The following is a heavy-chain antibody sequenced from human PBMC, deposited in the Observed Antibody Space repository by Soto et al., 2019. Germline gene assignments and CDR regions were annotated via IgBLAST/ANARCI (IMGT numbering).Heavy chain of an antibody. V-gene: IGHV4-30-4*01. J-gene: IGHJ4*02. CDR3: ARAHSYGYLVY. CDR2: IYYSGST. CDR1: GGSISSGDYY. D-gene: IGHD5-18*01. Sequence: PSETLSLTCTVSGGSISSGDYYWSWIRQPPGKGLEWIGYIYYSGSTYYNPSLKSRVTISVDTSKNQFSLKLSSVTAADTAVYYCARAHSYGYLVYWGQGTLVTVSS.